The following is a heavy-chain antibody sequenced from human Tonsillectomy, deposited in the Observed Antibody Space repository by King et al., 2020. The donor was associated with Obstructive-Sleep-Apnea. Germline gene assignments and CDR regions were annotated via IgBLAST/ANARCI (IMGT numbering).Heavy chain of an antibody. CDR1: GGSISSGGYY. D-gene: IGHD3-9*01. Sequence: QVQLQESGPGLVKPSQTLSLTCTVSGGSISSGGYYWSWIRQHPGKGLEWIGYIYYSGSTYYNPSLKSRVTISVDTSKNQFSLKLSSVTAEDTAVYYCAGDRYYDILTGYYSGHFDYWGQGTLVTVSS. V-gene: IGHV4-31*03. CDR2: IYYSGST. CDR3: AGDRYYDILTGYYSGHFDY. J-gene: IGHJ4*02.